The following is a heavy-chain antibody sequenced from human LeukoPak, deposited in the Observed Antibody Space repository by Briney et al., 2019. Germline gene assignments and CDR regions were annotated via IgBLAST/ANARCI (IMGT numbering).Heavy chain of an antibody. V-gene: IGHV3-74*01. CDR2: INPDGSTT. D-gene: IGHD2-21*02. Sequence: GGSLRLTCVASGFAFRNYWMYWVRQGPGKGLVWLSRINPDGSTTTYADSAKGRFTISRDNSKNALYLQMNSLRAEDTAEYYCARDRYCGGDCYGVGLDYWGQGTLVTVSS. J-gene: IGHJ4*02. CDR1: GFAFRNYW. CDR3: ARDRYCGGDCYGVGLDY.